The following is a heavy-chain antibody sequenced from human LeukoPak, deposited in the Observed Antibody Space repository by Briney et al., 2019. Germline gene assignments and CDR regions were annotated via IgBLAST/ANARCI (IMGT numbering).Heavy chain of an antibody. D-gene: IGHD3-10*01. Sequence: GASVKVSCTASGYTFTNYYIHWVRQAPGQGLEWVGLINTSGGTTSYAHIFPVRVTMTRYTSTATIYMEMSRLRSEDAAVYYCARDRAALALYYYMEVWGKGTTVTVSS. CDR3: ARDRAALALYYYMEV. V-gene: IGHV1-46*01. J-gene: IGHJ6*03. CDR1: GYTFTNYY. CDR2: INTSGGTT.